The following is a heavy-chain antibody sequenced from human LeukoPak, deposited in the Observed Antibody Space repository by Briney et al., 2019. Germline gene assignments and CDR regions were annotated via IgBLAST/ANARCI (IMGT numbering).Heavy chain of an antibody. CDR3: AGRDYYGSGSYYRNDY. V-gene: IGHV4-39*01. Sequence: SETLSLTCTVSGGSISSSSYYWGWIRQPPGKGLEWIGSIYYSGSSYYNPSLKIRVTISVDTSKNQFSLKLSSVTAADTAVYYCAGRDYYGSGSYYRNDYWGQGTLVTVSS. J-gene: IGHJ4*02. CDR2: IYYSGSS. D-gene: IGHD3-10*01. CDR1: GGSISSSSYY.